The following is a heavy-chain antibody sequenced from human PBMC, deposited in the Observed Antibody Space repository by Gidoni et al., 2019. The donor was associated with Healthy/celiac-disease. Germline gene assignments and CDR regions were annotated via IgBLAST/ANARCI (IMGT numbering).Heavy chain of an antibody. CDR3: ARELGRSFDI. J-gene: IGHJ3*02. CDR1: GFILSSYW. V-gene: IGHV3-7*01. CDR2: IKQDGSEK. Sequence: EVQLVESGGGLVQPGGSLRLSCAASGFILSSYWMSWVRQAPGKGLEWVANIKQDGSEKYYVDSVKGRFTISTDNAKNSLYLQMNSLRAEDTAVYYCARELGRSFDIWGQGTMVTVSS. D-gene: IGHD7-27*01.